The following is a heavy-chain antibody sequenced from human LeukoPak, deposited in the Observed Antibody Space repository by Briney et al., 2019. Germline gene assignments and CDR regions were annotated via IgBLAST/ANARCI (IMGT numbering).Heavy chain of an antibody. CDR3: ARGQVDTLYYYYYMDV. CDR2: MNPNSGNI. V-gene: IGHV1-8*01. D-gene: IGHD5-18*01. J-gene: IGHJ6*03. CDR1: GYTFTCYD. Sequence: ASVKVSCKASGYTFTCYDINWVRQATGHGLEWMGWMNPNSGNIFYAQKFQGRLTMTRNTSISTAYMELSSLRSEDTAVYYCARGQVDTLYYYYYMDVWGKGTTVTVSS.